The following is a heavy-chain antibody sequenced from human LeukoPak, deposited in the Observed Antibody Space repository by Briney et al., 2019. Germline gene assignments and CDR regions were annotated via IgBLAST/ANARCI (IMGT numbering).Heavy chain of an antibody. D-gene: IGHD6-13*01. V-gene: IGHV4-38-2*01. J-gene: IGHJ4*02. CDR2: IYHSGST. CDR3: ARAPQQVVPRYIDY. Sequence: SETLSLTCAVYGGSFSGYYWGWIRQPPGKGLEWIGSIYHSGSTYYNLSLKSRVTISVDTSKNQFSLKLSSVTAADTAVYYCARAPQQVVPRYIDYWGQGTLVTVSS. CDR1: GGSFSGYY.